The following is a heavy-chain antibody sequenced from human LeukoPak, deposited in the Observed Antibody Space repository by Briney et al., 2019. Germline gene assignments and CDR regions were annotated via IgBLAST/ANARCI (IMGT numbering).Heavy chain of an antibody. V-gene: IGHV3-30*03. CDR3: ARAAAGRGDY. Sequence: GRSLRLSCAASGFTFSSYGMHWVRQAPGKGLEWVAVISYDGSNKYYADSVKGRFTISRDNSKNTLYLQMNSLRAEDTAVYYCARAAAGRGDYWGQGTLVTVSS. CDR2: ISYDGSNK. CDR1: GFTFSSYG. J-gene: IGHJ4*02. D-gene: IGHD6-19*01.